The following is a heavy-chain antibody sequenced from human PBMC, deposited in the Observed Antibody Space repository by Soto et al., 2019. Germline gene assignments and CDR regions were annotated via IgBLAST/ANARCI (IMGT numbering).Heavy chain of an antibody. V-gene: IGHV3-64*01. CDR2: ISSNGSSK. D-gene: IGHD3-10*01. CDR3: ATEGRGYVSGSYSLDY. Sequence: EVQLVESGGGLVQPGGSLRLSCAASGFTFSSYAMHWVRQAPGKGLEYVSAISSNGSSKYYANSVKGRFTISRDNSKNTLYLQMGSLRAEDMAVYYCATEGRGYVSGSYSLDYWAQGTLVTVSS. CDR1: GFTFSSYA. J-gene: IGHJ4*02.